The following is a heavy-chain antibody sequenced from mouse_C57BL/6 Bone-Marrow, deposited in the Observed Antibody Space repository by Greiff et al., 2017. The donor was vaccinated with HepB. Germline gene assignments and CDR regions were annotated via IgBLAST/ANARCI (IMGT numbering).Heavy chain of an antibody. V-gene: IGHV1-80*01. Sequence: QVQLKESGAELVKPGASVKISCKASGYAFSSYWMNWVKQRPGQGLEWIGQIYPGDGDTNYNGKFKGKATLTADNSSSTAYMQLSSLTSEDSAVYFCARNYDYRGYDAMDYWGQGTSVTVSS. D-gene: IGHD2-4*01. CDR1: GYAFSSYW. CDR2: IYPGDGDT. CDR3: ARNYDYRGYDAMDY. J-gene: IGHJ4*01.